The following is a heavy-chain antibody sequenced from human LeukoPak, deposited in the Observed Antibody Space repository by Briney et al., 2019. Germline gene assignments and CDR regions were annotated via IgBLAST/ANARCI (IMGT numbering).Heavy chain of an antibody. CDR2: IYYSGST. CDR1: GGSISSGDYY. Sequence: PSQTLSLTCTVSGGSISSGDYYWSWIRQPPGKGLEWIGYIYYSGSTYYNPSLKSRVTISVDTSKNQFSLKLSSVTAADAAVYYCARVGGWLGNSFSHDDYWGQGTLVTVSS. J-gene: IGHJ4*02. CDR3: ARVGGWLGNSFSHDDY. D-gene: IGHD4-23*01. V-gene: IGHV4-30-4*08.